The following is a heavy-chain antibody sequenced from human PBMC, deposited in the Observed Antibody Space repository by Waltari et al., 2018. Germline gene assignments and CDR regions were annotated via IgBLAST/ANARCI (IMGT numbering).Heavy chain of an antibody. Sequence: QVQLQQWGAGLLKPSETLSLTCAVYGGSFSGYYWSWIRQPPGKGLEWIGEINHSGSTNYNPSLKSRVTISVDTSKNQFSLKLSSVTAADTAVYYCAREGNYDFWSGYHYYYYMDVWGKGTTVTVSS. D-gene: IGHD3-3*01. CDR3: AREGNYDFWSGYHYYYYMDV. V-gene: IGHV4-34*01. CDR1: GGSFSGYY. CDR2: INHSGST. J-gene: IGHJ6*03.